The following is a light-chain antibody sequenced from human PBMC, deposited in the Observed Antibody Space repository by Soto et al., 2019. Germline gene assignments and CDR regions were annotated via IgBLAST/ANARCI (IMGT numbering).Light chain of an antibody. CDR3: QQVATFPIT. V-gene: IGKV1-12*01. CDR2: FAS. CDR1: QSVSDW. Sequence: DIQMTQSPSSVSASVGDRVIITCRASQSVSDWLAWYQQKPGKAPKLLIYFASRLQSGVPSRFSGSGSGTYFTLTISSLQPEDFATYYCQQVATFPITFGQGTRLEIK. J-gene: IGKJ5*01.